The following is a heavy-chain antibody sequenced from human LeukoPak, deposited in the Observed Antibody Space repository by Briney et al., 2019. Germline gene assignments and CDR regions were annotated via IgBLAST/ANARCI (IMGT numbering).Heavy chain of an antibody. Sequence: GGSLRLSCAASGFTFSIYDMHRVRQATGKGLEWVSGIGIAGDTYYPGSVKGRFTISRDDAKNSLYLQMNSLRAGDTAVYYCARGNGSSWYAPFFDYWGQGTLVTVSS. CDR3: ARGNGSSWYAPFFDY. V-gene: IGHV3-13*01. J-gene: IGHJ4*02. CDR2: IGIAGDT. CDR1: GFTFSIYD. D-gene: IGHD6-13*01.